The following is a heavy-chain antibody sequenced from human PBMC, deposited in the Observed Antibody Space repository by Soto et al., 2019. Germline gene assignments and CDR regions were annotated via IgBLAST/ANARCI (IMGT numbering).Heavy chain of an antibody. CDR1: GYSRFSYYS. CDR2: ISGSGYPI. D-gene: IGHD5-18*01. V-gene: IGHV3-48*01. CDR3: ARVRGHSYGYVDY. Sequence: GGALRLSCAASGYSRFSYYSMNWVRQAPGKGLEWVSFISGSGYPIYYADSVRGRFTISRDNAKNSLSLQMDSLRVEDTAVYYCARVRGHSYGYVDYWGQGTLVTVSS. J-gene: IGHJ4*02.